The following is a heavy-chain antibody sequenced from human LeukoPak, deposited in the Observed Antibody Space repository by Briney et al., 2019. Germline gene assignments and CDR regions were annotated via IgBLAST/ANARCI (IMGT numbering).Heavy chain of an antibody. Sequence: PGGSLRLSCAASGFTFSTYGMHWVRQAPGKGLEWVAVISDDGSNKYYEDSVKGRFIISRHNSKNTLYLQMNSLRAEDTAVYYCARMSYSSGYGFDYWGQGTLVTVSS. D-gene: IGHD3-22*01. V-gene: IGHV3-30*03. CDR3: ARMSYSSGYGFDY. CDR1: GFTFSTYG. J-gene: IGHJ4*02. CDR2: ISDDGSNK.